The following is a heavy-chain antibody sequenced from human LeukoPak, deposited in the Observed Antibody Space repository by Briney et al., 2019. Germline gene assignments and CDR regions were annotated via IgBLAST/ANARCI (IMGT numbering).Heavy chain of an antibody. CDR3: ARDLPSDGQKWLPNPPGY. CDR1: GFTFSTYA. CDR2: ISGTTSGT. D-gene: IGHD5-24*01. Sequence: GGSLRLSCAASGFTFSTYAMSWVRQAPGKGLEWVSSISGTTSGTYYADSVEGRFTISRDNSKNTLYLQMNSLRAEDTAVYYCARDLPSDGQKWLPNPPGYWGQGTLVTVSS. J-gene: IGHJ4*02. V-gene: IGHV3-23*01.